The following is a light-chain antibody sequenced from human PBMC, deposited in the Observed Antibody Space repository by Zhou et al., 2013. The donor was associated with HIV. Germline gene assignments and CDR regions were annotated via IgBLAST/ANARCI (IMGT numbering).Light chain of an antibody. V-gene: IGLV1-40*01. CDR1: SSNIGASFH. CDR3: QSYDSSLTASX. J-gene: IGLJ3*02. Sequence: QSVLTQPPSVSGAPGQRVTISCTGSSSNIGASFHVHWYQKLPGTAPKVVIYANNNRPSGVPDRFSGSKSGTSASLAITGLRPEDEADYYCQSYDSSLTASXFGGGTKVTVL. CDR2: ANN.